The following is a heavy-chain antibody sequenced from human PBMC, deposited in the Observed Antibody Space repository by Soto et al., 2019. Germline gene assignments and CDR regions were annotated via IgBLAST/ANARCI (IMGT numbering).Heavy chain of an antibody. J-gene: IGHJ4*02. Sequence: EMQLLESGGGLVQPGGSLRLSCAASGFTFSSSAIGWVRQAPGKGLEWVSAISSGGVTTYYAASVEGRFTVSRDNSKNTLHLQMNSLGAVDTAVYYCSKMAYCGDPAGGDSWGQGTLVTVSS. CDR1: GFTFSSSA. CDR2: ISSGGVTT. CDR3: SKMAYCGDPAGGDS. D-gene: IGHD3-10*01. V-gene: IGHV3-23*01.